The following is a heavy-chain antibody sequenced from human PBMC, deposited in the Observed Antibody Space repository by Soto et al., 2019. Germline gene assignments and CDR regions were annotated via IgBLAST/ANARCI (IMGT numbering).Heavy chain of an antibody. CDR1: GFTFSDYY. CDR3: ARDRDLTSSWSFDY. Sequence: PGGSLRLSCAASGFTFSDYYMTWIRQAPGEGLEWVSYISTTGDYTNYADSVKGRFTISRDNAKNSLYLQMNSLRAEDTAVYYCARDRDLTSSWSFDYWGQGTLVTVSP. CDR2: ISTTGDYT. J-gene: IGHJ4*02. V-gene: IGHV3-11*06. D-gene: IGHD6-13*01.